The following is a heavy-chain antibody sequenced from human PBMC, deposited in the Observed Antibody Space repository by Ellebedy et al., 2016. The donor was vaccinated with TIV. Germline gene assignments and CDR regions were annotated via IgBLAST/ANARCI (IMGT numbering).Heavy chain of an antibody. CDR3: AKDMGSSGWVGIDY. CDR1: GFTFDDYA. J-gene: IGHJ4*02. CDR2: ITWNRGNI. V-gene: IGHV3-9*01. Sequence: GGSLRLSCAASGFTFDDYAMQWVRQAPGKGLEWVSGITWNRGNIGYADSVRGRFTISRDDAKNSLYLQMNSLRPDDTALYYCAKDMGSSGWVGIDYWGQGTLVTVSS. D-gene: IGHD6-19*01.